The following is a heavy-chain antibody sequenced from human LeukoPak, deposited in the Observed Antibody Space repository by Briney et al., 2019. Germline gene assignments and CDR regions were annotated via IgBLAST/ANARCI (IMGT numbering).Heavy chain of an antibody. CDR1: GFTFSSYS. Sequence: SGGSLRLSCAASGFTFSSYSMNWVRQAPGKGLEWVSSISSSSSYIYYADSVKGRFTISRDNAKNSLYLQMNSLRAEDTAVYYCAREGDIVVVPAAEDYWGQGTLVTVSS. V-gene: IGHV3-21*01. J-gene: IGHJ4*02. D-gene: IGHD2-2*01. CDR3: AREGDIVVVPAAEDY. CDR2: ISSSSSYI.